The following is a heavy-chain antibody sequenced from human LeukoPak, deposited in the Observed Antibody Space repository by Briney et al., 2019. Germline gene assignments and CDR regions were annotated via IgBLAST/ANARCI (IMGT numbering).Heavy chain of an antibody. CDR1: GYTFTGYY. CDR2: INPNSGGT. J-gene: IGHJ4*02. V-gene: IGHV1-2*02. CDR3: ARSTRVGARFDY. Sequence: RASVRVSCKASGYTFTGYYMHWVRQAPGQGLEWMGWINPNSGGTNYAQKFQGRVTMTRDTSISTAYMELSRLRSDDTAVYYCARSTRVGARFDYWGQGTLVTVSS. D-gene: IGHD1-26*01.